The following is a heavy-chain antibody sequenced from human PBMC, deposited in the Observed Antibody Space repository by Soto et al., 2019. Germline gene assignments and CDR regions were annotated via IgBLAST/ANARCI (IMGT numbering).Heavy chain of an antibody. V-gene: IGHV3-30-3*01. J-gene: IGHJ6*02. CDR1: GFTFSSYA. CDR2: ISYDGSNK. CDR3: ARDSIDGMDV. Sequence: QVQLAESGGGVVQPGRSLRLSCAASGFTFSSYAMHWVRQAPGKGLEWVAIISYDGSNKYYADSVKGRFTISRDNSNNTLSLQMNSLRAEDTAVYYCARDSIDGMDVWGQGTTVTVSS.